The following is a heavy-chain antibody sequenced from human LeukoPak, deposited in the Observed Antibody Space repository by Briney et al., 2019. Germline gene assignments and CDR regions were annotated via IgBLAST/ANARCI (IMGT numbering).Heavy chain of an antibody. Sequence: GGSLRLSCAASGFTFSSYAMSWVRQAPGKGLEWVSVISGSGDTAFYADSVKGRFTISRDNSKNTLSLQMNSLRAEDTAIYYCAKDWNSPVAGTGYFQHWGQGTLVTVSS. CDR3: AKDWNSPVAGTGYFQH. CDR2: ISGSGDTA. D-gene: IGHD6-19*01. J-gene: IGHJ1*01. CDR1: GFTFSSYA. V-gene: IGHV3-23*01.